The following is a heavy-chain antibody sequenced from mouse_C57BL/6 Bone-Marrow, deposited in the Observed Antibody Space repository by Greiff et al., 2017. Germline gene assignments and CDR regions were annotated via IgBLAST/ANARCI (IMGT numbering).Heavy chain of an antibody. Sequence: VQLQQSGTVLARPGASVKMSCKTSGYTFTSYWMHWVKQRPGQGLEWIGAIYPGNSDTSYNQKFKGKATLTAVTSASTAYMELSSLTTEDSAVYYCTRGKLWYFDVWGTGTTVTVSS. CDR2: IYPGNSDT. CDR3: TRGKLWYFDV. J-gene: IGHJ1*03. V-gene: IGHV1-5*01. CDR1: GYTFTSYW.